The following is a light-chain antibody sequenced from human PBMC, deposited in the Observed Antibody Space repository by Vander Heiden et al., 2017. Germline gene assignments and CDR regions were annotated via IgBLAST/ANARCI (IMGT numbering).Light chain of an antibody. CDR1: SSNIGNNY. CDR3: GTWDSSLSAVV. CDR2: DNN. J-gene: IGLJ2*01. V-gene: IGLV1-51*01. Sequence: QSVWTQPPSVSAAPGQKVTISCSGSSSNIGNNYVSWYQQLPGTAPKLRIYDNNKRPSGIPDRFSGSKSGTSATLGITGLQTGDEADYYCGTWDSSLSAVVCGGAPKL.